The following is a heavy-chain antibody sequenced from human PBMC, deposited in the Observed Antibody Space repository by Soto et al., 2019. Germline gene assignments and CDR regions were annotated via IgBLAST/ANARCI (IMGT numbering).Heavy chain of an antibody. CDR1: GFTLSDYY. V-gene: IGHV3-11*05. Sequence: QVQLVESGGGLVKPGGSLRLSCAASGFTLSDYYMNWIRQAPGKGLEWVSYISSSSTYTNYADSVKGRFTISRDNAKNSLYLPMNSLRAEDTAVYYCARETYGSGTYLSEPSIDYWGQGTLVTVSS. CDR2: ISSSSTYT. D-gene: IGHD3-10*01. J-gene: IGHJ4*02. CDR3: ARETYGSGTYLSEPSIDY.